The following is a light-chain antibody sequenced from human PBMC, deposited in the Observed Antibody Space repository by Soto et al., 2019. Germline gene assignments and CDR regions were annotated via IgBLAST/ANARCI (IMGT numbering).Light chain of an antibody. V-gene: IGLV1-44*01. Sequence: QPVLTQPPSASGTPGQRVTISCSGSSSNIGRNTVSWYQHLPGTAPKLLIYSNNQRPSGVPDRFSGSKSGTSVSLAISGLQSEDEADYYCAAWDDSVNGLLFGGGTKLTVL. CDR3: AAWDDSVNGLL. CDR2: SNN. J-gene: IGLJ2*01. CDR1: SSNIGRNT.